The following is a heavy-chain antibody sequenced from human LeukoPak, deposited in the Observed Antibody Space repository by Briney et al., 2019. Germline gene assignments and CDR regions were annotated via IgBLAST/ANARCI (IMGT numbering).Heavy chain of an antibody. Sequence: SETLSLTCAVYGGSFSGYYWSWIRQPPGKGLEWIGEINHSGSTNYNPSLKSRVTISVDTSKNQFSLKLSSVTAADTAVYYCAGCSGASCYYITSPLYFDYWGQGTLVTVSS. CDR1: GGSFSGYY. CDR2: INHSGST. CDR3: AGCSGASCYYITSPLYFDY. V-gene: IGHV4-34*01. J-gene: IGHJ4*02. D-gene: IGHD2-15*01.